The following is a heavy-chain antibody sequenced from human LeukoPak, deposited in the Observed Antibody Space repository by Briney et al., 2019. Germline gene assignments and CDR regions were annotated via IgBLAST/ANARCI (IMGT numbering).Heavy chain of an antibody. V-gene: IGHV1-8*01. CDR3: ARGSLLYCSGGSCYGLGFDY. D-gene: IGHD2-15*01. CDR2: MNPNSGNT. J-gene: IGHJ4*02. CDR1: GYTFTSYD. Sequence: ASVKVSCKASGYTFTSYDINWVRQATGQGLEWMGWMNPNSGNTGYAQKFQGRVTMTRNTSISTAYMELSSLRSEDTAVYCCARGSLLYCSGGSCYGLGFDYWGQGTLVTVSS.